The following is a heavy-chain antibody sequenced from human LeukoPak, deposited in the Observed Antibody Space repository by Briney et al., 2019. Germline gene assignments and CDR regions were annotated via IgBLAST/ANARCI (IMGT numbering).Heavy chain of an antibody. CDR3: AKRPLAGGAFDI. CDR1: GFTFNSCA. CDR2: ISGSVGST. V-gene: IGHV3-23*01. D-gene: IGHD3-16*01. Sequence: GGSLRLSCAASGFTFNSCAMGWVRQAPGKGLEWVSAISGSVGSTYYADSVKGRFTISRDNSKNTLYLQMNSLRAEDTAVYYCAKRPLAGGAFDIWGQGTMVTVSS. J-gene: IGHJ3*02.